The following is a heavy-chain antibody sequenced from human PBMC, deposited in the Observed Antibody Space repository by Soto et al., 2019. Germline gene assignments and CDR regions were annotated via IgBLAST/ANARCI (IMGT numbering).Heavy chain of an antibody. Sequence: GESLKISCKGSGYSFTSYWIGWVRQMPGKGLEWMGIIYPGDSDTRYSPSFQGQVTISADKSISTAYLQRSSLKASDTAMYYCARRGSLAAAGLSTAFDIWGQGTMVTVSS. D-gene: IGHD6-13*01. J-gene: IGHJ3*02. V-gene: IGHV5-51*01. CDR1: GYSFTSYW. CDR2: IYPGDSDT. CDR3: ARRGSLAAAGLSTAFDI.